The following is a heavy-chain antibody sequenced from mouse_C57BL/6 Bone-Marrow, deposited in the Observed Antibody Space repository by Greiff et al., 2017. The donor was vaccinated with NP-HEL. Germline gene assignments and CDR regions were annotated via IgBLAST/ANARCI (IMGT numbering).Heavy chain of an antibody. Sequence: EVQGVESGGGLVQPKGSLKLSCAASGFTFNTYAMHWVRQAPGKGLEWVARIRSKSSNYATYYADSVKDRFTIYRDDSQSMLYLQMNNLKTEDTAIYYCVREGGFTTVVPDYFDYWGQGTTLTVSS. CDR1: GFTFNTYA. CDR3: VREGGFTTVVPDYFDY. J-gene: IGHJ2*01. CDR2: IRSKSSNYAT. D-gene: IGHD1-1*01. V-gene: IGHV10-3*01.